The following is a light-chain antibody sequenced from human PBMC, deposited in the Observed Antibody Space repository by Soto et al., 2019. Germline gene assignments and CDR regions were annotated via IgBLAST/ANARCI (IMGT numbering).Light chain of an antibody. V-gene: IGKV3-15*01. J-gene: IGKJ1*01. CDR2: GAS. Sequence: IVMTQSPATLSVSPGDRVTLSCRASQSVSSTLAWYQQKPGQAPRLLIYGASTRATDIPARFTGSGSGTEFTLTIGSLQSEDFAVYYCQQYNSWPVTFGQGTKVDIK. CDR3: QQYNSWPVT. CDR1: QSVSST.